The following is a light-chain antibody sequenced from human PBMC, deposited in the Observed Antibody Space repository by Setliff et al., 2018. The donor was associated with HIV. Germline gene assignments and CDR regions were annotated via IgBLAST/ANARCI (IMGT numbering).Light chain of an antibody. V-gene: IGLV2-14*03. J-gene: IGLJ1*01. CDR1: SRDIGYFNY. Sequence: QSVLTQPASVSGSPGQSITISCTGSSRDIGYFNYVSWNQQHPNKAPKLIIYDVDRRPSGVSDRFSGSKSGNTASLSISGLQAEGEADHYCSPYTTSSILDFGTGTKVTVL. CDR2: DVD. CDR3: SPYTTSSILD.